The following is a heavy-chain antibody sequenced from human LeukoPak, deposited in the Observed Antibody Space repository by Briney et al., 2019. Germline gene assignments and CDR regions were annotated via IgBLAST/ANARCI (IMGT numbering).Heavy chain of an antibody. V-gene: IGHV4-38-2*01. J-gene: IGHJ4*01. CDR2: IYQSGST. D-gene: IGHD1-7*01. CDR3: ARVRNYAAGYPDC. CDR1: GYSISSDYY. Sequence: SETLSLTCAVSGYSISSDYYWGWIRQPPGKGLEWLGTIYQSGSTNYNPSLRSRISISVDTSRNQFSLTLRSVTAADTALYYCARVRNYAAGYPDCWGQGTLVTASS.